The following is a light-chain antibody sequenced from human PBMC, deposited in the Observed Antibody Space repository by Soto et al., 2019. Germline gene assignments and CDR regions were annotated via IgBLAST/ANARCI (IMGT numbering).Light chain of an antibody. CDR1: QTISSW. Sequence: DIQMTQSPSTLSASVEDRVTITCRASQTISSWLAWYRQKPGKAPKLLIYKASTLKSGVPSRFSGSGSGTEFTLTISSLRPDDFATYYCQHYNSYSEAFGQGTKVDIK. CDR3: QHYNSYSEA. V-gene: IGKV1-5*03. CDR2: KAS. J-gene: IGKJ1*01.